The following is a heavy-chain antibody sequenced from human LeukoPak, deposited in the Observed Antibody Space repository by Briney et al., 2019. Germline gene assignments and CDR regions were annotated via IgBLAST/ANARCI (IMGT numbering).Heavy chain of an antibody. CDR3: ATADFHGGNPFDAFDI. CDR2: INHSGST. D-gene: IGHD4-23*01. V-gene: IGHV4-34*01. Sequence: PSETLSLTCAVYGGSFSGYYWSWIRQPPGKGLEWIGEINHSGSTNYNPSLKSRVTISVDASKNQFSLRLSSVTAADTAMYYCATADFHGGNPFDAFDIWGQGTVVTVSS. CDR1: GGSFSGYY. J-gene: IGHJ3*02.